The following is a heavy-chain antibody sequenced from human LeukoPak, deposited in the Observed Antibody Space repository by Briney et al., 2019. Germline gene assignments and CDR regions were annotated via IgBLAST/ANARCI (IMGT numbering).Heavy chain of an antibody. D-gene: IGHD2-21*01. V-gene: IGHV4-31*03. CDR3: ARDIRMAYYYHGMDV. Sequence: SETLSLTCTVSGGSINSGGYYWGWIRQHPGKGLEWIGYIYYSGSTYYNPSLKSRATISVDTSKNQFSLKLSSVTAADTAVYYCARDIRMAYYYHGMDVWGQGTTVTVSS. CDR1: GGSINSGGYY. J-gene: IGHJ6*02. CDR2: IYYSGST.